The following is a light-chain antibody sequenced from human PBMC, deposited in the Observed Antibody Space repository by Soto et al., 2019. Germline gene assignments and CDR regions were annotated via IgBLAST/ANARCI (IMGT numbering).Light chain of an antibody. J-gene: IGKJ5*01. Sequence: EIVMTQSPDTLSVSPGERATLTCRAGQGVTTNFAWYQHKSGQSPRLLIYDVSIRATGVPARFSATGSETDFTLTISGLQSGDSAVYFCQQYNNWPFSCGQGTLLEIK. CDR3: QQYNNWPFS. CDR2: DVS. V-gene: IGKV3-15*01. CDR1: QGVTTN.